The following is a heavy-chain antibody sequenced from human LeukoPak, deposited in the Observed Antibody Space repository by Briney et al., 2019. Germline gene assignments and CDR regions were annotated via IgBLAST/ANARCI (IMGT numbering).Heavy chain of an antibody. CDR1: GGSISSYY. V-gene: IGHV4-59*01. CDR3: AGRSSSWYKD. CDR2: IYYSGST. Sequence: PSETLSLTCTVSGGSISSYYWSWIRQPPGKGLEWIGYIYYSGSTNYNPSLKSRVTISVDTSKNQYSLKLSSVTAADTAVYYCAGRSSSWYKDWGQGTLVTVSS. J-gene: IGHJ4*02. D-gene: IGHD6-13*01.